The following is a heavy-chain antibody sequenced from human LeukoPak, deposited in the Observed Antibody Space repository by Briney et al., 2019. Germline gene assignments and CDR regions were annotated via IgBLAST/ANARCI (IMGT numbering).Heavy chain of an antibody. CDR2: INTKSKTI. CDR1: AFTFNIFT. V-gene: IGHV3-48*01. CDR3: VRDRNWAFDY. J-gene: IGHJ4*02. Sequence: GGSLRLSCAAAAFTFNIFTMDWVRQAPGKGLEWISYINTKSKTIYYADSVKGRFTISRDNAKNSLHLQMNSLRAEDTALYYCVRDRNWAFDYWGQGTLVTVSS. D-gene: IGHD7-27*01.